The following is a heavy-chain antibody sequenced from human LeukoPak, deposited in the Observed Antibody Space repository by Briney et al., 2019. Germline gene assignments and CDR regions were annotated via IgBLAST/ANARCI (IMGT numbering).Heavy chain of an antibody. J-gene: IGHJ3*02. V-gene: IGHV1-69*13. CDR3: ARDGRFLEWLFQTHDAFDI. CDR1: GGTFSSYA. CDR2: IIPIFGTA. D-gene: IGHD3-3*01. Sequence: SVKVSCKASGGTFSSYAISWVRQAPGQGLEWMGGIIPIFGTANYAQKFQGRVTITADESTSAAYMELRSLRSDDTAVYYCARDGRFLEWLFQTHDAFDIWGQGTMVTVSS.